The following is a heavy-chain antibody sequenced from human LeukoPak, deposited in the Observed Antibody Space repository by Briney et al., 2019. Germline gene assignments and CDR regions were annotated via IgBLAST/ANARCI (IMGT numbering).Heavy chain of an antibody. CDR1: GFTFSDYY. V-gene: IGHV3-11*01. CDR2: ISSSGSTI. J-gene: IGHJ4*02. Sequence: GGSLRLSCAASGFTFSDYYMGWIRQAPGKGLEWVSYISSSGSTIYYADSVKGRFTISRDNAKNSLYLQMNSLRVEDTAVYYCAKDIVAAGLFFDYWGQGTLVTVSS. D-gene: IGHD6-13*01. CDR3: AKDIVAAGLFFDY.